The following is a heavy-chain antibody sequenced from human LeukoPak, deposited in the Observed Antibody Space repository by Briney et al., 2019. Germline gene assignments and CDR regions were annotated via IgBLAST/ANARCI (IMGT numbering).Heavy chain of an antibody. CDR3: ARDHSAMPSY. D-gene: IGHD2-2*01. J-gene: IGHJ4*02. Sequence: PGGSLRLSCAASGFTFSSYNFHWLRQALGKGLEWLTVISYDGSYTSYGASVKGRFTVSRDNSQNTLYLQMNGLRAEDTALYYCARDHSAMPSYWGQGTLVTVSS. CDR1: GFTFSSYN. V-gene: IGHV3-30*03. CDR2: ISYDGSYT.